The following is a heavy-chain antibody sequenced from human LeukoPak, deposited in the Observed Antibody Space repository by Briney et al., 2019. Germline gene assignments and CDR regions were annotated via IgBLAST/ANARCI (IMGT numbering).Heavy chain of an antibody. V-gene: IGHV4-39*01. D-gene: IGHD3-3*01. J-gene: IGHJ4*02. Sequence: PSETLSLTCTVSGDSISSYYWSWIRQPPGKGLEWIGSVYYSGTTSYNPSLKSRVTISVDTSKNQFSLRLTSVPAADTGVYYCVRRRTWSSYDYWGQGTLVTVSS. CDR3: VRRRTWSSYDY. CDR1: GDSISSYY. CDR2: VYYSGTT.